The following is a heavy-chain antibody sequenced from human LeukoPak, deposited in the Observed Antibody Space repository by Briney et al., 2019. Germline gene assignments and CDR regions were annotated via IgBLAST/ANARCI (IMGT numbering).Heavy chain of an antibody. J-gene: IGHJ4*02. CDR2: ISSSGSTI. CDR3: ARAFFYGSGSYSVSYFDY. D-gene: IGHD3-10*01. Sequence: GGSLRLSCAASGFTFSSYEMNWVRQAPGKGLEWVSYISSSGSTIYYADSVKGRLTISRDNAKNSLYLQMNSLRAEDTAVYYCARAFFYGSGSYSVSYFDYWGPGTLVTVSS. V-gene: IGHV3-48*03. CDR1: GFTFSSYE.